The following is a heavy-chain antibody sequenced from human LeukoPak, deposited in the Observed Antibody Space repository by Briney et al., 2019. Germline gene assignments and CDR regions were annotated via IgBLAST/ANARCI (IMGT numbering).Heavy chain of an antibody. D-gene: IGHD3-3*02. V-gene: IGHV4-59*08. CDR1: GGSISSYY. Sequence: SETLSLTCTVSGGSISSYYWSWIRQPPGKGLEWIGYIYYSGSTNYNPSLKRRVTIPVDTSKNQFSLKLSSVTAADTAVYYCARHAFALSNPWGQGTLVTVSA. CDR2: IYYSGST. CDR3: ARHAFALSNP. J-gene: IGHJ5*02.